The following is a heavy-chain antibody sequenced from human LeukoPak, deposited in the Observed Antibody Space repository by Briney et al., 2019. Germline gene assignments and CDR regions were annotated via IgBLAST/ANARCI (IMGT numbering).Heavy chain of an antibody. J-gene: IGHJ4*02. CDR2: IYPGDSDT. CDR3: AKRESGWKIYF. D-gene: IGHD6-19*01. CDR1: GHSFSVYW. V-gene: IGHV5-51*01. Sequence: GESLKISGSCSGHSFSVYWIGWVRRMPGKGLEWMGIIYPGDSDTRYSPSFQGQVTISADKSISTAYLQWNSLKASDTAIYYCAKRESGWKIYFCGQGTLVTVSS.